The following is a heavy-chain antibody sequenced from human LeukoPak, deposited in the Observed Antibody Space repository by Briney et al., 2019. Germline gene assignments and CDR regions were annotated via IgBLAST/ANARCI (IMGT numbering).Heavy chain of an antibody. Sequence: GGSLRLSCAASGFTFSSYAMHWVRQAPGKGLERVAVISYDGSNKYCADSVKGRFTISRDNSKNTLYLQMNSLRAEDTAVYYCARDRQGRTYYFDYWGQGTLVTVSS. CDR1: GFTFSSYA. J-gene: IGHJ4*02. CDR3: ARDRQGRTYYFDY. V-gene: IGHV3-30-3*01. CDR2: ISYDGSNK.